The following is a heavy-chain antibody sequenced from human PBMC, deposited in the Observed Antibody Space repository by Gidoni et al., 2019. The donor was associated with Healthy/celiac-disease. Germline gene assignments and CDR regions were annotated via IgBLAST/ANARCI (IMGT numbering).Heavy chain of an antibody. CDR2: INHSGST. D-gene: IGHD3-10*01. V-gene: IGHV4-34*01. CDR3: ARGRRFRELGGVDFYY. Sequence: QVQLPQWGAGLLKLSETLSHTCAVYGGAFSGYYWSWIRQPQGKGLEWIGEINHSGSTHYNPSLNSRVTISVETSKNQFSLKLSSVTAADTAVDYWARGRRFRELGGVDFYYLGQGTLVTVSA. CDR1: GGAFSGYY. J-gene: IGHJ4*02.